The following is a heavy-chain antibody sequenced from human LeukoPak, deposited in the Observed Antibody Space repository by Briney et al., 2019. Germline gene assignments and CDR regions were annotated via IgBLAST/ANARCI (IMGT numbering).Heavy chain of an antibody. J-gene: IGHJ4*02. Sequence: ASVKVSCKVSGYTLTELSMHWVRQAPGKGLEWMGGFDPEDGETIYAQKFQGRVTMTEDTSTDTAYMELSSLRSEDTAVYYCATGYSGRYYSDYWGQGTLVTVSS. CDR1: GYTLTELS. V-gene: IGHV1-24*01. CDR2: FDPEDGET. D-gene: IGHD1-26*01. CDR3: ATGYSGRYYSDY.